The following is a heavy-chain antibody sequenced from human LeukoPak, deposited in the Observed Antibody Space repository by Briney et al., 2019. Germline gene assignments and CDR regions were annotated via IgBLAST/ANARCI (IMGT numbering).Heavy chain of an antibody. CDR3: ARDRGTMVRGSGMDV. Sequence: SVKVSCKASGGTFSSYAISWVRQAPGQGFEWMGGIIPIFGTANYAQKFQGRVTITADESTSTAYMELSSLRSEDTAVYYCARDRGTMVRGSGMDVWGKGTTVTVSS. D-gene: IGHD3-10*01. CDR1: GGTFSSYA. CDR2: IIPIFGTA. J-gene: IGHJ6*04. V-gene: IGHV1-69*01.